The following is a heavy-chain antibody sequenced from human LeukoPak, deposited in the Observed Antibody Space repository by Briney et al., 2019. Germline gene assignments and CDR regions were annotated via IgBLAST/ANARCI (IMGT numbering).Heavy chain of an antibody. Sequence: PGGSLRLSCAASGFIFSSYWMHWVRQAPGKGLEWVSSISSSSSYIYYADSVKGRFTISRDNAKNSLYLQMNSLRAEDTAVYYCASMVAGTYFSWDDAFDIWGQGTMATVSS. CDR1: GFIFSSYW. CDR2: ISSSSSYI. V-gene: IGHV3-21*01. CDR3: ASMVAGTYFSWDDAFDI. D-gene: IGHD2-15*01. J-gene: IGHJ3*02.